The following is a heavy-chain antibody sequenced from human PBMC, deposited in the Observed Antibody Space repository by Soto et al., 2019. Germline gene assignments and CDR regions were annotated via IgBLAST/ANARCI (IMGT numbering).Heavy chain of an antibody. CDR1: GYTFTNNG. CDR3: TRAGDSGAWISN. J-gene: IGHJ4*02. V-gene: IGHV1-8*02. Sequence: ASVKVSCKASGYTFTNNGVNWVRQATGRGLEWMGWMNPSTGETGYTEKFQGRLAMTRDTSITTAYMELTSLTSEDTAVYYCTRAGDSGAWISNWDQGTLVTVSS. CDR2: MNPSTGET. D-gene: IGHD7-27*01.